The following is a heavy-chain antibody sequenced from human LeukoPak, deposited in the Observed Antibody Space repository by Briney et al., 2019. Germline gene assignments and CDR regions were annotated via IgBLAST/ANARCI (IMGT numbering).Heavy chain of an antibody. J-gene: IGHJ4*02. CDR3: ARDAGSSGWYGGLWY. V-gene: IGHV3-48*03. CDR2: ISSSGSTI. CDR1: EYTVGSDG. D-gene: IGHD6-19*01. Sequence: GPFLRVSSACPEYTVGSDGAKRVRQRTLKGLEWVSYISSSGSTIYYADSVKGRFTISRDNAKSSLYLQMNSLSADDTVVYYCARDAGSSGWYGGLWYWGQGTLLTGSS.